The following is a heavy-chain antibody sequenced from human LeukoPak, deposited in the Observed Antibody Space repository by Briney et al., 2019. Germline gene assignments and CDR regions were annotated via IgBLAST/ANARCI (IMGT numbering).Heavy chain of an antibody. J-gene: IGHJ4*02. D-gene: IGHD4-17*01. V-gene: IGHV3-30*02. Sequence: GGSLRLSCAASGFTFSSYGMHWVRQAPGKGLEWVAFIRYDGSNKYYADSVKGRFTISSDNSKNTLYLQMNSLRAEDTAVYYCAKDLGYGDYYFDYWGQGTLVTVSS. CDR1: GFTFSSYG. CDR3: AKDLGYGDYYFDY. CDR2: IRYDGSNK.